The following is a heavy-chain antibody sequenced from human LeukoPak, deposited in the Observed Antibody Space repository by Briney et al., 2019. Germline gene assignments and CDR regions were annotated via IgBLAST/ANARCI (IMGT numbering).Heavy chain of an antibody. CDR2: INHSGST. CDR1: GFTFSSYW. V-gene: IGHV4-34*01. D-gene: IGHD5-24*01. J-gene: IGHJ4*02. Sequence: PGGSLRLSCAASGFTFSSYWMSWVRQAPGKGLEWIGEINHSGSTNYNPSLKSRVTVSVDTSKNQFSLKLSSVTAADTAVYYCAREEMAPNSGVDYWGQGTLVTVSS. CDR3: AREEMAPNSGVDY.